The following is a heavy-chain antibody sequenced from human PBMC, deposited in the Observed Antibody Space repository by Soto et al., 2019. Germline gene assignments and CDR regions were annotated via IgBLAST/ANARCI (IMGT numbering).Heavy chain of an antibody. V-gene: IGHV4-28*01. Sequence: QVQLQESGPGLVKPSDTLSLTCAVSGYSIRSSNWWGWIRQHPGKGLEWIGYIYYSGTTYYNPSLKSRVTMSVDTSKNQFSLKLTYVTAVDTAVYYCARREIQGPIDYWGQGTLVTVSS. CDR3: ARREIQGPIDY. CDR1: GYSIRSSNW. CDR2: IYYSGTT. D-gene: IGHD1-26*01. J-gene: IGHJ4*02.